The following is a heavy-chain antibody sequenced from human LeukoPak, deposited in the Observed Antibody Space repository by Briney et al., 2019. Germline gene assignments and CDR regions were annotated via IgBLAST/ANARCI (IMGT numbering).Heavy chain of an antibody. V-gene: IGHV3-30-3*01. CDR1: GFTFSSYA. J-gene: IGHJ4*02. Sequence: GGSLRLSCAASGFTFSSYAMHWVRQAPGKGLEWVAVISYDGSNKYYADSVKGRFTISRDNSKNTLYLQMNSLRAEDTAVYYCAREEYGDYDRCFDYWGQATLVTVSS. CDR2: ISYDGSNK. CDR3: AREEYGDYDRCFDY. D-gene: IGHD4-17*01.